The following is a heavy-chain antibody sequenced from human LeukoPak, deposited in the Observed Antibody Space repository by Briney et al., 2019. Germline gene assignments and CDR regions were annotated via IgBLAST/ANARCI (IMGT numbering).Heavy chain of an antibody. V-gene: IGHV1-2*02. J-gene: IGHJ4*02. CDR1: GYTFTGYY. Sequence: GASVKVSCKASGYTFTGYYMHWVRQAPGQGLEWMGWINPNSGDTNYAQKFQGRVTMTRDTSISTAYMELSRLRSDDTAVYYCARFKVNKGKSRHIDYWGQGTLVTVSS. CDR2: INPNSGDT. CDR3: ARFKVNKGKSRHIDY. D-gene: IGHD1/OR15-1a*01.